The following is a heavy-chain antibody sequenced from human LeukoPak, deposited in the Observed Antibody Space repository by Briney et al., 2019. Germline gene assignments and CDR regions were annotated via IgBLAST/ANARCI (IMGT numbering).Heavy chain of an antibody. J-gene: IGHJ4*02. CDR1: GFPFGSHA. D-gene: IGHD4-23*01. CDR2: ISSSGTSK. Sequence: GGSLRLSCAASGFPFGSHAMKWVRQAPGKGLEWVSVISSSGTSKYYIDSVEDRFTISRDNSKNTLYLQMNSLRAEDTAVYYCARDQSYGGNSDYFDYWGQGTLVTVSS. V-gene: IGHV3-23*01. CDR3: ARDQSYGGNSDYFDY.